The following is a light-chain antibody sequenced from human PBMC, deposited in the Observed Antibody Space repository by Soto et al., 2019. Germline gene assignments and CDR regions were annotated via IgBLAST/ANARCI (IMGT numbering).Light chain of an antibody. Sequence: EIVMTESPGTLFVSTGERATLSCRASQSVSSNLAWYQQKPGQAPRLLIHGSSSRATGIPDRFSGSGSGTDFSLTISRMEPEDFAVYYCQQDGTSPLTFGGVAKVDIK. CDR1: QSVSSN. V-gene: IGKV3-20*01. CDR3: QQDGTSPLT. J-gene: IGKJ4*01. CDR2: GSS.